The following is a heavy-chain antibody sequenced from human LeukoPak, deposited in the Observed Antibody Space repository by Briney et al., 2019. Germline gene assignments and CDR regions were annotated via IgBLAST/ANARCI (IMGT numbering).Heavy chain of an antibody. J-gene: IGHJ4*02. Sequence: GGSLRLSCAASGFTFSSYAMHWVRQAPGKGLEWVAVISYDGSIEAYADSVRGRFTASRDKSKNTLYLQMNSLRVEDTAVYSCARDRGLISAADYFDYWSQGTLVTVSS. CDR1: GFTFSSYA. D-gene: IGHD6-13*01. CDR3: ARDRGLISAADYFDY. CDR2: ISYDGSIE. V-gene: IGHV3-30*04.